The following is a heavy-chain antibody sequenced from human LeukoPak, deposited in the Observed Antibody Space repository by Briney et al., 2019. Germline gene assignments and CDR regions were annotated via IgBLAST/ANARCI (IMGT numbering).Heavy chain of an antibody. CDR2: IYYSGNT. Sequence: PSETLSLTCTVSGVSISSSNSYWGWIRQPPGKGLEWIGSIYYSGNTYYNASLKSQVSISIDTSKNQFSLKLSSVTAADTAVYYCARDLERYFDWYNIGPLGYWGQGTLVTVSS. D-gene: IGHD3-9*01. V-gene: IGHV4-39*07. CDR1: GVSISSSNSY. J-gene: IGHJ4*02. CDR3: ARDLERYFDWYNIGPLGY.